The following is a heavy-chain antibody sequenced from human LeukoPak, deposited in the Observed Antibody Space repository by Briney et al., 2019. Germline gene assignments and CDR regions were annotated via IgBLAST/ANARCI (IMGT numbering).Heavy chain of an antibody. CDR1: GGSISGYY. CDR2: INHSGST. J-gene: IGHJ4*02. D-gene: IGHD2-8*01. Sequence: SETLSLTCTVSGGSISGYYWSWIRQPPGKGLEWIGEINHSGSTNYNPPLKSRVTISVDTSKNQFSLKLSSVTAADTAVYYCARGLRNGLGYWGQGTLVTVSS. V-gene: IGHV4-34*01. CDR3: ARGLRNGLGY.